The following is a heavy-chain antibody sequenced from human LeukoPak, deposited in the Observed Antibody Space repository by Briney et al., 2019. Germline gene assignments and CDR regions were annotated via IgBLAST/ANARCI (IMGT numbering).Heavy chain of an antibody. CDR1: GFTFSDYY. V-gene: IGHV3-74*01. CDR3: ARDLVYGSGSCGH. CDR2: INGEGGT. D-gene: IGHD3-10*01. Sequence: PGGSLRLSCAASGFTFSDYYMSWIRQAPGKGLVWVSRINGEGGTSYADSVKGRFTISRDNAKNTVHLQMNSLRAEDTAVYYCARDLVYGSGSCGHWGQGTLVTVSS. J-gene: IGHJ4*02.